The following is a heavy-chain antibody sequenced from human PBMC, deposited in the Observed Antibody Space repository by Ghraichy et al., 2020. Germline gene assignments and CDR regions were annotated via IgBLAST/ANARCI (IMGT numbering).Heavy chain of an antibody. CDR2: IIPILGIA. Sequence: SVKVSCKASGGTFSSYAISWVRQAPGQGLEWMGRIIPILGIANYAQKFQGRVTITADKSTSTAYMELSSLRSEDTAVYYCAREGPDTIFGVVTARSWFDPWGQGTLVTVSS. D-gene: IGHD3-3*01. V-gene: IGHV1-69*04. CDR3: AREGPDTIFGVVTARSWFDP. J-gene: IGHJ5*02. CDR1: GGTFSSYA.